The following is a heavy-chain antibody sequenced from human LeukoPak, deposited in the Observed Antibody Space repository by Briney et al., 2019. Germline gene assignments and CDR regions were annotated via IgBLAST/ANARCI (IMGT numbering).Heavy chain of an antibody. CDR1: GGSISTYY. D-gene: IGHD6-13*01. V-gene: IGHV4-59*01. Sequence: PSETLSLTCSVSGGSISTYYWTWIRQPPGKGLEWIGYIYYSGSTQYNPSLKSRVTMSVETSKNQFSLSLTSVTAADTAVYYCAKGGTDRTIAAAGTFDYWGQGTLVTVSS. CDR3: AKGGTDRTIAAAGTFDY. CDR2: IYYSGST. J-gene: IGHJ4*02.